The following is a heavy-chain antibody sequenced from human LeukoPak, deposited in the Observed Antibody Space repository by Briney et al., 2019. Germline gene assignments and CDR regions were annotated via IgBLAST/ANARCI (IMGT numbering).Heavy chain of an antibody. V-gene: IGHV3-74*01. CDR1: GFTFRKYW. CDR2: INPDDEST. CDR3: ARDRRYFDL. Sequence: GGSLRLSCAASGFTFRKYWLHWVRQAPGKGLVWVSRINPDDESTIYADSVKGRFTISRDNAKNTLYLQMNSLRAEDTAVYYCARDRRYFDLWGRGTLVTVSS. J-gene: IGHJ2*01.